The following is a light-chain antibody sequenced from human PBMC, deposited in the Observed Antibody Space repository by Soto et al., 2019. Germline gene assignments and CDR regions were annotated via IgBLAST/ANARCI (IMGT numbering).Light chain of an antibody. CDR3: NSYAGRNTVI. CDR1: SSDVGGYNY. Sequence: QSALTQPPSASGSPGQSVTISCTGTSSDVGGYNYLSWYQQRPGKAPKLLIYAVTKRPSGVPGRCSGSKSGNTASLTVSGLQVEAEADYYCNSYAGRNTVILGGWTKRTVL. J-gene: IGLJ2*01. V-gene: IGLV2-8*01. CDR2: AVT.